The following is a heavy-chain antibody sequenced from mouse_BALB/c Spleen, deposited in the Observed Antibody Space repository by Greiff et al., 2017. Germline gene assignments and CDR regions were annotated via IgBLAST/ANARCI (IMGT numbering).Heavy chain of an antibody. CDR2: ISSGSSTI. Sequence: EVQRVESGGGLVQPGGSRKLSCAASGFTFSSFGMHWVRQAPEKGLEWVAYISSGSSTIYYADTVKGRFTISRDNAKNTLYLQMSSLRSEDTAMYYCARQDFDYWGQGTTLTVSS. V-gene: IGHV5-17*02. J-gene: IGHJ2*01. CDR3: ARQDFDY. CDR1: GFTFSSFG.